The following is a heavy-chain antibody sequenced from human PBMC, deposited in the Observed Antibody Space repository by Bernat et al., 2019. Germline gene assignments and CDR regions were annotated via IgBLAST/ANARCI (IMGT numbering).Heavy chain of an antibody. V-gene: IGHV3-30-3*01. J-gene: IGHJ6*02. CDR2: ISYDGSNK. CDR1: GFTFSSYA. Sequence: QVQLVESGGGVVQPGRSLRLSCAASGFTFSSYAMHWVRQAPGKGLEWVAVISYDGSNKYYADSVKGRFTISRDNSKNTLYLQMNSLRAEDTAVYYCARDKSVEGERYYYYGMDVWGQGTTVTVSS. CDR3: ARDKSVEGERYYYYGMDV. D-gene: IGHD5-24*01.